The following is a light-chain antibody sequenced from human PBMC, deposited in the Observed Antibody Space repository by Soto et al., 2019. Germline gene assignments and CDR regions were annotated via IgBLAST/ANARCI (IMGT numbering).Light chain of an antibody. V-gene: IGLV2-23*01. CDR1: SSDVGSYNL. CDR3: YSYAGVGV. CDR2: EGS. Sequence: QSALTQPASVSGSPGQSITISCTGTSSDVGSYNLVSWYQHHPGKAPKLMIYEGSKRPSGVSNRFSGSKSGNTASLTISGLQPEDEADYYCYSYAGVGVFGGGTKVTVL. J-gene: IGLJ3*02.